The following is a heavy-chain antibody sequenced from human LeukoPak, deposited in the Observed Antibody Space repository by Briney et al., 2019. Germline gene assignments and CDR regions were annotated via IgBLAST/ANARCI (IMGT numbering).Heavy chain of an antibody. CDR2: ISAYNGNT. CDR1: GYIFTIYG. V-gene: IGHV1-18*01. J-gene: IGHJ4*02. D-gene: IGHD1-14*01. Sequence: ASVKVSCTASGYIFTIYGISWVRQAPGPGHEWMGWISAYNGNTNYAQKLQGRVTMTTDTSTSTAYMELRSLRSDDTAVYYCARNWNHHVDYWGQGTLVTVSS. CDR3: ARNWNHHVDY.